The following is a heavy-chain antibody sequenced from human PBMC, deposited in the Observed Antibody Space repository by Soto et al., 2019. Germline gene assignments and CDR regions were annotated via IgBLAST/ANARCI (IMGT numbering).Heavy chain of an antibody. V-gene: IGHV1-58*02. Sequence: SVKVSCKASGFTFTSSAMQWGRHARGQRLEWIGWIVVGSGNTNYAQKFQERVTITRDMSTSTAYMELSSLRSEDTAVYYCAADRTPTYYYDSSGSPIARYYYGMDVWGQGTTVTVSS. J-gene: IGHJ6*02. CDR2: IVVGSGNT. CDR3: AADRTPTYYYDSSGSPIARYYYGMDV. D-gene: IGHD3-22*01. CDR1: GFTFTSSA.